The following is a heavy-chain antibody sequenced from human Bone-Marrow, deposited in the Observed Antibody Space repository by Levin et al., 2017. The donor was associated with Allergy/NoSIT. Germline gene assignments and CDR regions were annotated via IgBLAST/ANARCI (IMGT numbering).Heavy chain of an antibody. V-gene: IGHV5-51*01. CDR1: GYSFTSYW. J-gene: IGHJ3*02. CDR2: IYPGDSDT. Sequence: GGSLRLSCKGSGYSFTSYWIGWVRQMPGKGLEWMGIIYPGDSDTRYSPSFQGQVTISADKSISTAYLQWSSLKASDTAMYYCARQMGTVVTPSDAFDIWGQGTMVTVSS. CDR3: ARQMGTVVTPSDAFDI. D-gene: IGHD4-23*01.